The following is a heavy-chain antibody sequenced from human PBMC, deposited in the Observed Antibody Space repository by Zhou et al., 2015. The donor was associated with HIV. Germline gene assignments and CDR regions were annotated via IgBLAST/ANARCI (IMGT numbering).Heavy chain of an antibody. CDR1: GFTFTNHA. CDR3: AKGEGHCVDNTCFRYFDA. J-gene: IGHJ5*02. CDR2: IWYDLSNK. V-gene: IGHV3-33*03. Sequence: QAQLVESGGGVVQPGRSLRLSCTGSGFTFTNHAMHWVRQSPGEGLEWVAVIWYDLSNKYYADSVRGRFKISRDNSRNTLYLQMDSLRVEDTAVYYCAKGEGHCVDNTCFRYFDAWGKGSLVTVSS. D-gene: IGHD2-15*01.